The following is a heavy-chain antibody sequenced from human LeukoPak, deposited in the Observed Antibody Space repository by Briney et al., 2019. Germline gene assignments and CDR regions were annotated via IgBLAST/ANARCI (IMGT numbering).Heavy chain of an antibody. CDR2: IREDGSEK. CDR3: ERGPTNGQAFDY. CDR1: GFTFSSSW. J-gene: IGHJ4*02. Sequence: GGSLRLSCAASGFTFSSSWMTWVRQAPGKGLEWVASIREDGSEKTSVDSVEGRFTISRDNAKNSIYLQMDSLRAEDTAVYYCERGPTNGQAFDYWGQGTLVSVSS. V-gene: IGHV3-7*01. D-gene: IGHD2-8*01.